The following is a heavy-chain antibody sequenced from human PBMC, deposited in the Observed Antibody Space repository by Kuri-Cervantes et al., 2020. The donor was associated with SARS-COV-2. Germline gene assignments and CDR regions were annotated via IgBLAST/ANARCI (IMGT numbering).Heavy chain of an antibody. J-gene: IGHJ6*02. CDR1: GFTFSSYA. CDR3: AKAFIGKRILGYCSGGSCLSGMDV. Sequence: GESLKISCAASGFTFSSYAMHWVRQAPGKGLEWVAVISYDGSNKYYADSVKGRFTTSRDNSKNTLYLQMNSLRAEDTAVYYCAKAFIGKRILGYCSGGSCLSGMDVWGQGTTVTVSS. V-gene: IGHV3-30-3*01. D-gene: IGHD2-15*01. CDR2: ISYDGSNK.